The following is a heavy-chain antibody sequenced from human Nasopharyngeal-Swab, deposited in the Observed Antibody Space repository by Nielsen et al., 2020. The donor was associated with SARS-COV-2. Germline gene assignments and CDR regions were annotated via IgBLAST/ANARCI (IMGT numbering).Heavy chain of an antibody. J-gene: IGHJ4*02. Sequence: GGSLRLSCAASGFTFDDYGMSWVRQAPGKGLEWVSGINWNGGSTGYADPVKGRFTISRDNAKNSLYLQMNSLRAEDTALYYCARDYYDSSGSAKGNDYWGQGTLVTVSS. CDR2: INWNGGST. CDR3: ARDYYDSSGSAKGNDY. V-gene: IGHV3-20*04. D-gene: IGHD3-22*01. CDR1: GFTFDDYG.